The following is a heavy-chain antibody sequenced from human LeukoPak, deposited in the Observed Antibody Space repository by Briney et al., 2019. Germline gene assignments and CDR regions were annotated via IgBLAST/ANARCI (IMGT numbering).Heavy chain of an antibody. CDR2: IYLGDSDT. CDR3: ARHPKFSSGSRWFDP. D-gene: IGHD6-19*01. CDR1: GYSFTNYW. Sequence: GESLKISCKDPGYSFTNYWIAWMRQMPGKGLEWMGLIYLGDSDTRYSPSFQGQVTISADKFISTAYLQWSSLKASDTAMYYCARHPKFSSGSRWFDPWGQGTLVTVSS. V-gene: IGHV5-51*01. J-gene: IGHJ5*02.